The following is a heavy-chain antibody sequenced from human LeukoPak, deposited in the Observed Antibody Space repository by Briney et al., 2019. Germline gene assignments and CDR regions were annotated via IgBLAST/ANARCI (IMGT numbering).Heavy chain of an antibody. Sequence: PGGSLTLSCAAVGLTFSGYWVNWVRQAPGRGRVWVSCINSDGSSTNYADSANGRFTISRDNAKNTLYLQMNSLRVEDTAVYYCARDPNYGDLDYWGRGALVTVSS. CDR1: GLTFSGYW. CDR3: ARDPNYGDLDY. CDR2: INSDGSST. D-gene: IGHD4/OR15-4a*01. J-gene: IGHJ4*02. V-gene: IGHV3-74*01.